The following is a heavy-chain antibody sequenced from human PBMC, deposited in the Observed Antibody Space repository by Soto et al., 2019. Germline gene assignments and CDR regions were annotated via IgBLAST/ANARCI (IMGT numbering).Heavy chain of an antibody. D-gene: IGHD6-13*01. Sequence: SVKFSCKASGFTFTSSAVQWLRQALGQRLEWIGLIVVGSGITNFAQKFHERVTITRDTSKNQFSLKLSSVTAADTAAYYCARGDSRSWYRVRRYNWFDPWGQGTLVTVSS. V-gene: IGHV1-58*01. J-gene: IGHJ5*02. CDR3: ARGDSRSWYRVRRYNWFDP. CDR2: IVVGSGIT. CDR1: GFTFTSSA.